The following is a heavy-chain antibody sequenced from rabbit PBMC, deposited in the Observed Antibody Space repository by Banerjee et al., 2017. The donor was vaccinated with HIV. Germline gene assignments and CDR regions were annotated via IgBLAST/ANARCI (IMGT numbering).Heavy chain of an antibody. CDR1: GFSFSSRYV. CDR3: AKDGGSDYDWAMDL. CDR2: IYAGSSGST. V-gene: IGHV1S45*01. J-gene: IGHJ6*01. Sequence: QEQLEESGGGLVKPEGSLTLTCKASGFSFSSRYVMCWVRQAPGKGLEWIACIYAGSSGSTYYASWVNGRFTITRSTSLNTVTLKMTSLTAADTATYFCAKDGGSDYDWAMDLWGQGTLVTVS. D-gene: IGHD8-1*01.